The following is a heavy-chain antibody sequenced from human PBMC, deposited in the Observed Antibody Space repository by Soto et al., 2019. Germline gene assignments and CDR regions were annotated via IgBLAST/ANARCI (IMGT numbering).Heavy chain of an antibody. Sequence: ASVKVSCKASGYTFTSYYMHWVRQAPGQGLEWMGIINPSGGSTSYAQKFQGRVTMTRDTSTSTVYMELSSLRSEDTAVYYCATTRPGIVVVNNNWFDPWGQGTLVTVSS. CDR3: ATTRPGIVVVNNNWFDP. D-gene: IGHD3-22*01. J-gene: IGHJ5*02. V-gene: IGHV1-46*01. CDR1: GYTFTSYY. CDR2: INPSGGST.